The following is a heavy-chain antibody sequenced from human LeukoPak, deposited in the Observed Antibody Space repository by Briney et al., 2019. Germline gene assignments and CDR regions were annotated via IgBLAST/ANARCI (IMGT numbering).Heavy chain of an antibody. CDR3: ASPGEGGRLWDFDY. CDR2: ISSSSSTI. CDR1: GFTFSSYS. V-gene: IGHV3-48*04. D-gene: IGHD2-21*01. J-gene: IGHJ4*02. Sequence: PGGSLRLSCAASGFTFSSYSMNWVRQAPGKGLEWVSCISSSSSTIYYADSVKGRFTISRDNAKNSLYLQMNSLRAEDTAVYYCASPGEGGRLWDFDYWGQGTLVTVSS.